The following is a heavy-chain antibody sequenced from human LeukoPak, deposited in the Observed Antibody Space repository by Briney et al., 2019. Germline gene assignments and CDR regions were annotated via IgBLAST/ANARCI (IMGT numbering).Heavy chain of an antibody. CDR3: AGLYDSSGYYSR. J-gene: IGHJ4*02. V-gene: IGHV3-21*01. CDR2: ISSSSSYI. Sequence: PGGSLRLSCAASGFTFSSYSMNWVRQAPGKGLEWVSSISSSSSYIYYADSVKGRLTISRDNAKNSLYLQMNSLRAEDTAVYYCAGLYDSSGYYSRWGQGTLVTVSS. CDR1: GFTFSSYS. D-gene: IGHD3-22*01.